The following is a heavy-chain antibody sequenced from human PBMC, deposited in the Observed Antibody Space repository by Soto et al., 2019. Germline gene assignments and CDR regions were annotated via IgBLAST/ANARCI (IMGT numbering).Heavy chain of an antibody. CDR2: ISGSGVST. J-gene: IGHJ6*02. V-gene: IGHV3-23*01. Sequence: EVQLLESGGALVQPGGSLRLSCAASGFTFKDFAMSWVRLAPGRRLEWVSGISGSGVSTYYAASVKGRFTISRDNSKITVYLQMNSLRDEDTAIYYCARDRTFNFYYGMDVWGQGTTVTVSS. CDR1: GFTFKDFA. CDR3: ARDRTFNFYYGMDV.